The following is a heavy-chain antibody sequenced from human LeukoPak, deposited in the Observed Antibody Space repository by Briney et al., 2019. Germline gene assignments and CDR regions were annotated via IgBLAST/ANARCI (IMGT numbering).Heavy chain of an antibody. J-gene: IGHJ4*02. Sequence: GGSLNPSCPAPGSTFSSNAMSWFRQAPGKGLEWVSAISGSGGSTYYADSVKGRFTISRDNSKNTLYLQMNSLRAEDTAVYYCANCYKGWHFDYWGQGTLVTVSS. CDR3: ANCYKGWHFDY. CDR1: GSTFSSNA. V-gene: IGHV3-23*01. D-gene: IGHD2-2*02. CDR2: ISGSGGST.